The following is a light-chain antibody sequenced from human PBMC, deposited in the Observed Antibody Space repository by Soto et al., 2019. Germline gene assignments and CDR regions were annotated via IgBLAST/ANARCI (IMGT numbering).Light chain of an antibody. J-gene: IGLJ1*01. V-gene: IGLV2-11*01. CDR2: DVS. Sequence: QSALTQPRSVSGSPGQSVTISCTGTSSDVGGYNSVSWYQQHPGKAPKLMIYDVSKRPSGVPDRFSGYKSGNTSSLTISGLQAEDEADYYCCSYAGSLYVFGTGTKVTVL. CDR1: SSDVGGYNS. CDR3: CSYAGSLYV.